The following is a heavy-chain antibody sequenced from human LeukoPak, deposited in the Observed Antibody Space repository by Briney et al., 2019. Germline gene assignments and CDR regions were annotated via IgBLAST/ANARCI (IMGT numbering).Heavy chain of an antibody. V-gene: IGHV4-34*01. CDR2: INHSGST. CDR1: GGSFIDYY. J-gene: IGHJ4*02. CDR3: ARGLKRGSSSRRFPSYY. Sequence: SETLSLTCGVYGGSFIDYYWSWIRQPPGKGLEWIGEINHSGSTNYNPSLKSRVTISVDTSKNQFSLKLSSVTAADTAVYYRARGLKRGSSSRRFPSYYWGQGSLVTVSS. D-gene: IGHD6-13*01.